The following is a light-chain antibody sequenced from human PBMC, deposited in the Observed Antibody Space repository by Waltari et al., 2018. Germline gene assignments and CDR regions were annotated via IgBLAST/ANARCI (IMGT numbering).Light chain of an antibody. CDR2: KAS. Sequence: DIQMSQSPSTLSASVADRVTITCRASQRISSWLAWYQQKPGKAPKLLIYKASSLESRAPSRISGSGSGTEFTLIINSLQPDDCATYYCQQYKSYSWTFGQGPKVEIK. V-gene: IGKV1-5*03. CDR3: QQYKSYSWT. J-gene: IGKJ1*01. CDR1: QRISSW.